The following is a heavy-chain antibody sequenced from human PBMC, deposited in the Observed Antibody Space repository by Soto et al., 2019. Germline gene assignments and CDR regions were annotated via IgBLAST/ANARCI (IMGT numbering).Heavy chain of an antibody. CDR1: GGSFRGYY. Sequence: SETLSLTCAVYGGSFRGYYWSWIRQPPGKGLEWIGEINHSGSTNYNPSLKSRVTISVDTSKNQFSLKLSSVTAADTAVYYCARGRDIVVVPAAQKVYYFDYWGQGTLVTVSS. D-gene: IGHD2-2*01. CDR3: ARGRDIVVVPAAQKVYYFDY. CDR2: INHSGST. V-gene: IGHV4-34*01. J-gene: IGHJ4*02.